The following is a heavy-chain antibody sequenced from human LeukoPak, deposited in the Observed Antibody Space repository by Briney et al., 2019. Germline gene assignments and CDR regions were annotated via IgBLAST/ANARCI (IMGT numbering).Heavy chain of an antibody. CDR3: AKDGPGPGRESDY. CDR2: ISYDGSNK. V-gene: IGHV3-30*18. CDR1: GFTFSSYG. J-gene: IGHJ4*02. Sequence: SGGSLRLSCAASGFTFSSYGMHWVRQAPGKGLEWVAVISYDGSNKYYADSVKGRFTISRDNSKNTLYLQMNSLTADDTAVYYCAKDGPGPGRESDYWGQGTLVTVSS. D-gene: IGHD3-10*01.